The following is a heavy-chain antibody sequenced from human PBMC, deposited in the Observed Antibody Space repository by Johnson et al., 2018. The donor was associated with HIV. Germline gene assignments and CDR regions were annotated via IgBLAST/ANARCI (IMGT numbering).Heavy chain of an antibody. Sequence: QMLLVESGGGLVKPGGSLRLSCAASGFTFSDYYMSWIRQAPGKGLEWVSYITSTGITVYYTDSVKGRLTISRDNAKNSLSLQMNSLRAEDTAVYYCARAPEVRGVDAFGVWGQGTVVTVSS. V-gene: IGHV3-11*04. J-gene: IGHJ3*01. CDR3: ARAPEVRGVDAFGV. CDR1: GFTFSDYY. CDR2: ITSTGITV. D-gene: IGHD3-10*01.